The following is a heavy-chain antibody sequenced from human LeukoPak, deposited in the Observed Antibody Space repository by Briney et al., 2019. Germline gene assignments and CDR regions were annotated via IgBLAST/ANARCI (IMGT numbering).Heavy chain of an antibody. CDR3: AGHHPRNTVDF. Sequence: SETLSRTCAVYGGSFSGYYWNWIRQPPGKGLEWIGEINHSGNTNYNPSLKSRVTISLDTSKNQFSLKLSSVTAADTAVYYCAGHHPRNTVDFWGQGTLVTVSS. CDR1: GGSFSGYY. J-gene: IGHJ4*02. V-gene: IGHV4-34*01. D-gene: IGHD2/OR15-2a*01. CDR2: INHSGNT.